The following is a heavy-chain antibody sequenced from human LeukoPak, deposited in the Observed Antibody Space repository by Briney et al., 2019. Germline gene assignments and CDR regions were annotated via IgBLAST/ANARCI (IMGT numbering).Heavy chain of an antibody. V-gene: IGHV4-59*01. CDR1: GGSISSYY. D-gene: IGHD6-19*01. J-gene: IGHJ4*02. CDR2: IYYSGST. Sequence: PSETLSLTCTVSGGSISSYYWSWIRQPPGKGLEWIGYIYYSGSTNYNPSLKSRVTISVDTSKNQFSLKLSSVTAADTAVYYCARTPSISGWYHVDYWGQGTLVTVSS. CDR3: ARTPSISGWYHVDY.